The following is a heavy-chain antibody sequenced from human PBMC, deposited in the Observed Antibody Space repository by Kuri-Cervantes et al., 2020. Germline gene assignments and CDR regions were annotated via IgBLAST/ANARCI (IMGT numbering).Heavy chain of an antibody. V-gene: IGHV4-34*01. J-gene: IGHJ3*02. D-gene: IGHD2-21*02. CDR1: GGSFSDYY. CDR3: ARPCMTVLAGEDAFDI. CDR2: INHSGST. Sequence: SETLSLTCAVYGGSFSDYYWSWIRQPPGKGLEWIGEINHSGSTNCNPSLKSRVTISVDTSKNQFSLKLSSVTAADTAVYYCARPCMTVLAGEDAFDIWGQGTMVTVSS.